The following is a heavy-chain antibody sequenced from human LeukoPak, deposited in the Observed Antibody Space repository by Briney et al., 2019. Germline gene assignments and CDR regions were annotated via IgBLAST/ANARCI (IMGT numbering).Heavy chain of an antibody. CDR3: ARGDFEQKY. D-gene: IGHD3-10*01. J-gene: IGHJ4*02. CDR2: IYSGGST. V-gene: IGHV3-66*02. CDR1: GFTLSSNY. Sequence: PGGSLRLSCAASGFTLSSNYMSWLRQAPGKGVEWVSVIYSGGSTYYADSVKGRFTISRDNSQNTLYLQMNSLRAEDTAVYYCARGDFEQKYWGQGTLVTVSS.